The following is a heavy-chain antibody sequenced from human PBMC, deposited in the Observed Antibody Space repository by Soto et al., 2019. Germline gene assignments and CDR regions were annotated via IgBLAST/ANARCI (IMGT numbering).Heavy chain of an antibody. CDR3: ARDPGGSSGWYPDFDY. J-gene: IGHJ4*02. D-gene: IGHD6-19*01. V-gene: IGHV1-69*06. Sequence: SVKVSCKASGGTFSSYAISWVRQAPGQGLEWMGGIIPIFGTANYAQKFQGRVTITADKSTSTAYMELSSLRSEDTAVYYCARDPGGSSGWYPDFDYWGQGTLVTVS. CDR1: GGTFSSYA. CDR2: IIPIFGTA.